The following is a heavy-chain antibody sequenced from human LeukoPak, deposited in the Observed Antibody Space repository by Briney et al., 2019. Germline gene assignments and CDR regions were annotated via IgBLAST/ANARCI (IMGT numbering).Heavy chain of an antibody. CDR1: GFTVGNNY. V-gene: IGHV3-53*05. CDR2: IYSGGST. Sequence: GGSLRLSCAASGFTVGNNYMKWIRQAPGKGLEWVSLIYSGGSTYYADSVKGRFTISRENSKNTLYLQMNSLRPEGTAVYYCAKKYGNSWSTHADYWGQGTLVTVSS. D-gene: IGHD6-13*01. CDR3: AKKYGNSWSTHADY. J-gene: IGHJ4*02.